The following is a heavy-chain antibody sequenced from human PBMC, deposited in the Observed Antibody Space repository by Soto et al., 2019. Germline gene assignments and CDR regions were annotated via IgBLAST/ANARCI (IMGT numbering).Heavy chain of an antibody. V-gene: IGHV1-69*02. CDR3: ANKDYDSSEYYYYGMDV. CDR2: IIPILGIA. D-gene: IGHD3-22*01. J-gene: IGHJ6*02. Sequence: QVQLVQSGAEVKKPGSSVKVSCKASGGTFSSYIISWVRQAPGQGLEWMGRIIPILGIANYAQKFQGRVTITADKSTSTAYMELSSLRSEDTAGYYCANKDYDSSEYYYYGMDVWGQGTTVTVSS. CDR1: GGTFSSYI.